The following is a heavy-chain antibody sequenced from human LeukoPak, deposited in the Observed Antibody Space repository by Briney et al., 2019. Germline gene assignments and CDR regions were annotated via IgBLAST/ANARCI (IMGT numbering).Heavy chain of an antibody. CDR3: ATSYDYKVDPFDL. J-gene: IGHJ4*02. CDR1: GGAMRDYG. D-gene: IGHD5-12*01. V-gene: IGHV4-4*09. Sequence: SETLSLTCAVSGGAMRDYGWRWIRQPPGKGLERIGHINTNGRTDYNPSLRSRLTFSVDTSRDQFSLKLSSVTAADTAMYYCATSYDYKVDPFDLWGQGTLVTVSS. CDR2: INTNGRT.